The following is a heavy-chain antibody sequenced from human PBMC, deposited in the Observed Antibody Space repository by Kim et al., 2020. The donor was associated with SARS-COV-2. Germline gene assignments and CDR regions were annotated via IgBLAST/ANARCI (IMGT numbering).Heavy chain of an antibody. Sequence: GGSLRLSCAASGFSFSDYAMDWVRQAPGKGLEWLGRIRNKANSYTTEYATSVKGRFTISRDESKNSLFLQMDSLKTEDTAVYYCLRGTADWGQGTLVTVSS. V-gene: IGHV3-72*01. J-gene: IGHJ4*02. CDR1: GFSFSDYA. CDR2: IRNKANSYTT. CDR3: LRGTAD. D-gene: IGHD5-18*01.